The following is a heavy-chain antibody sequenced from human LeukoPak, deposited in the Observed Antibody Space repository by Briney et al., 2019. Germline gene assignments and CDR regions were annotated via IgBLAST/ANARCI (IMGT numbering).Heavy chain of an antibody. D-gene: IGHD3-16*01. Sequence: GGSLRLSCAASGFTFSSYWMHWVRQAPGKGLVWVSRINSDGSNSIYGDSVKGRITISRDNAKNTLYLQLSGLRADDTAVYYCAKGGGDHAFDIWGQGTMVTVSS. CDR3: AKGGGDHAFDI. V-gene: IGHV3-74*01. CDR1: GFTFSSYW. J-gene: IGHJ3*02. CDR2: INSDGSNS.